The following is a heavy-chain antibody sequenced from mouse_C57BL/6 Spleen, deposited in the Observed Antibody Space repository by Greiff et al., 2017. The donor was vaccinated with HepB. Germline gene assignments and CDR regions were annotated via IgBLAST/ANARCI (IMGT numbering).Heavy chain of an antibody. Sequence: VQLQQPGAELVMPGASVKLSCKASGHTFTSYWMHWVKQRPGQGLEWIGEIDPSDSYTNYNQKFKGKSTLTVDKSSSTAYMQLSSLTSEDSAVYYCARSVAQALDYWGQGTTLTVSS. CDR3: ARSVAQALDY. D-gene: IGHD3-2*02. J-gene: IGHJ2*01. V-gene: IGHV1-69*01. CDR1: GHTFTSYW. CDR2: IDPSDSYT.